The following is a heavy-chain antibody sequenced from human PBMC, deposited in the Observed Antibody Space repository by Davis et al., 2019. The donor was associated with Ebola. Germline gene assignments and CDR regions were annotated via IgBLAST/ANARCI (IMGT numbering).Heavy chain of an antibody. J-gene: IGHJ4*02. CDR1: GGTFSSYA. CDR3: ARGVSSGWGVFDY. D-gene: IGHD6-19*01. Sequence: SVKVSCKASGGTFSSYAISWVRQAPGQGLEWMGGIIPIFGTANYAQKFQGRVTITADESTSTAYMELSSLRSEDTAVYYCARGVSSGWGVFDYWGQGTLVTVSS. V-gene: IGHV1-69*13. CDR2: IIPIFGTA.